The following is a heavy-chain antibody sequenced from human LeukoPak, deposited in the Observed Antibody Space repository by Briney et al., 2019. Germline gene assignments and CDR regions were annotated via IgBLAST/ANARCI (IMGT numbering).Heavy chain of an antibody. D-gene: IGHD2-8*02. V-gene: IGHV3-48*04. Sequence: GGSLRLSCAASGFTFSRYSVNWVRQAPGKGLEWVSYISSGSGTINYADSVKGRFTISRDNAKNSLYLQMNTLRAEDTAVYYCATRGGGTAGVNAFDIWGQGTTVTVSS. CDR3: ATRGGGTAGVNAFDI. CDR2: ISSGSGTI. CDR1: GFTFSRYS. J-gene: IGHJ3*02.